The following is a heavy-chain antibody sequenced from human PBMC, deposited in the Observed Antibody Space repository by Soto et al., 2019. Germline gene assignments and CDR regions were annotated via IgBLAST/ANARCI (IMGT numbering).Heavy chain of an antibody. J-gene: IGHJ3*02. CDR2: INHSGST. Sequence: PSETLSLTCAVYGGSFSGYYWSWIRQPPGKGLEWIGEINHSGSTNYNPSLKSRVTISVDTSKNQFSLKLSSVTAADTAVYYCVSFYYDSSGYLLDRGAFDIWGQGTMVTVSS. V-gene: IGHV4-34*01. D-gene: IGHD3-22*01. CDR3: VSFYYDSSGYLLDRGAFDI. CDR1: GGSFSGYY.